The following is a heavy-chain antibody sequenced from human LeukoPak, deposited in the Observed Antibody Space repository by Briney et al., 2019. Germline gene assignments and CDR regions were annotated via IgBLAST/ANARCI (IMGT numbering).Heavy chain of an antibody. CDR2: MNPNNGHT. V-gene: IGHV1-8*01. CDR3: ARRVTGVDC. D-gene: IGHD2-21*02. CDR1: GYTFTSYD. J-gene: IGHJ4*02. Sequence: ASVTVSCKASGYTFTSYDINWVRQATGQGLEWVGWMNPNNGHTVYAQKFQGRVTMNRNTSISTAYMELTSLTSEDRAIYYCARRVTGVDCWGEGTVVSVSS.